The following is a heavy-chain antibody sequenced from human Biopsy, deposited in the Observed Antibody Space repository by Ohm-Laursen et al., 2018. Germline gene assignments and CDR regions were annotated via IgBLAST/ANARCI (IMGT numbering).Heavy chain of an antibody. CDR3: ARGGFGLDGYNSP. Sequence: SETLSLTCTVSGGPLNSYYWSWIRQPPGKGLEWIGYIYYSGIAANYNPSLKGRVTISVDTSKHQFSLRLTSATAADTAVYYCARGGFGLDGYNSPWGRGTLFIVSS. V-gene: IGHV4-59*01. D-gene: IGHD5-24*01. J-gene: IGHJ5*02. CDR2: IYYSGIA. CDR1: GGPLNSYY.